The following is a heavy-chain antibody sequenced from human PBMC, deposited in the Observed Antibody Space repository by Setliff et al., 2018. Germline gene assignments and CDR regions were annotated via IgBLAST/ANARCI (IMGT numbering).Heavy chain of an antibody. D-gene: IGHD4-4*01. V-gene: IGHV4-39*02. CDR2: TSYSGTT. Sequence: SETLSLTCTVSGGSISISGYFWGWIRQPPGKGLEWIGSTSYSGTTNYNPSLKSRVTISADTSNNSFSLNLFSVTAADTAVYYCAGRDYSGGDSWGHGTLVTVSS. J-gene: IGHJ5*01. CDR1: GGSISISGYF. CDR3: AGRDYSGGDS.